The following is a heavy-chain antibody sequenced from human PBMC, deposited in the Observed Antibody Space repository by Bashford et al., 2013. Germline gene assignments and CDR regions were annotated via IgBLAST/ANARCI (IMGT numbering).Heavy chain of an antibody. CDR1: GYSFSSYW. J-gene: IGHJ4*02. CDR3: ARHLSVGATSPIDY. V-gene: IGHV5-51*01. CDR2: IYPGDSDT. D-gene: IGHD1-26*01. Sequence: GESLKISCKGSGYSFSSYWIAWVRQMPGKGLEWMGIIYPGDSDTRYSPSFQGQVTISADKYITTAYLQWSSLKASDTAMYYCARHLSVGATSPIDYWGQGTLVTVSS.